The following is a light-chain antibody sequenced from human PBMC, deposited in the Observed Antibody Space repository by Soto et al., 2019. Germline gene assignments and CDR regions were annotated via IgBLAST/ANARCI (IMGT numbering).Light chain of an antibody. CDR1: QSVSSY. CDR3: QQRSNWPIT. Sequence: IVWTQSPPSLSLFPGERATLSCRASQSVSSYLAWYQQKPGQAPRLLIYDVSTRATGIPARFSGSGSRTDFILTISSLEPEDFAVYYCQQRSNWPITFGQGTRLEIK. J-gene: IGKJ5*01. CDR2: DVS. V-gene: IGKV3-11*01.